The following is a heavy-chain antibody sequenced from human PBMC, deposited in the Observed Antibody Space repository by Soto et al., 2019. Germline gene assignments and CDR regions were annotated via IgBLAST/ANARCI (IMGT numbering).Heavy chain of an antibody. CDR2: ISNDGSIQ. J-gene: IGHJ6*02. Sequence: QVQLMESGGSVLQPGRSLRLSCAASGFTFSSYGMHWVRKAPGKGLEWVTIISNDGSIQYYGDSVKGRFTVSRDNSKNTLFLEMNSLTAEDTATYYCAKDRRDSSGTCSRCFGMDVWGQGTTVTVSS. CDR3: AKDRRDSSGTCSRCFGMDV. CDR1: GFTFSSYG. D-gene: IGHD3-22*01. V-gene: IGHV3-30*18.